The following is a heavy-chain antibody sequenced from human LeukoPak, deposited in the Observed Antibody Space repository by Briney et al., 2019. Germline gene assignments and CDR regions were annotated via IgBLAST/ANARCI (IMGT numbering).Heavy chain of an antibody. D-gene: IGHD3-16*01. V-gene: IGHV4-59*01. CDR1: GGSISSYY. Sequence: SETLSLTCTVSGGSISSYYWSWIRQPPGKGLEWIGYIYYSGSTNYNPSLKSRVTISVDTSKNQFSLKLSSVTAADTAVYYCARGVGNMGWGYYFDYWGQGTLVTVSS. CDR3: ARGVGNMGWGYYFDY. J-gene: IGHJ4*02. CDR2: IYYSGST.